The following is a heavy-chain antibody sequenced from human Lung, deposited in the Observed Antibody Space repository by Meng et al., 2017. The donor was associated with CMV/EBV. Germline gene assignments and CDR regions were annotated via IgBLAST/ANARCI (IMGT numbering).Heavy chain of an antibody. V-gene: IGHV1-18*01. Sequence: SVXVSXXASGYTFTSHGMSWVRQAPGQGLEWMGWISGYNGDTNYAQKLQGRVTMTTDTSTTTVYMELRSLRSDDTAVYYCARDSSGYAKSFYDYYGLDVRGQGTTVTVSS. CDR1: GYTFTSHG. J-gene: IGHJ6*02. CDR3: ARDSSGYAKSFYDYYGLDV. CDR2: ISGYNGDT. D-gene: IGHD2-2*01.